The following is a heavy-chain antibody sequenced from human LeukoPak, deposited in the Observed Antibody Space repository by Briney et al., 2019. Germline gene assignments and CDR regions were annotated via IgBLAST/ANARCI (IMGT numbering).Heavy chain of an antibody. V-gene: IGHV3-23*01. CDR1: GFTFSSYA. CDR2: ISGGGGGI. J-gene: IGHJ5*02. CDR3: AKDKTGNSYNWFDP. Sequence: GGSLRLSCAASGFTFSSYAMRWVRQAPGKGLEWVSTISGGGGGIYYADSVKGRFTISRDNSKNTLFLQMNSLRAEDTAVYYCAKDKTGNSYNWFDPWGQGTLVTVSS. D-gene: IGHD4-23*01.